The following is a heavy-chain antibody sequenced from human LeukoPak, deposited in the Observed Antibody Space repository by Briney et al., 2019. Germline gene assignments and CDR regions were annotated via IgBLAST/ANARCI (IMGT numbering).Heavy chain of an antibody. CDR2: IYYSGST. Sequence: PSETLSLTCTVSGGSISSSSYYWGGIRQPPGKGLEWIGSIYYSGSTYYNPSLKSRVTISVDTSKNQFSLKLSSVTAADTAVYYCARGYYSVFDYWGQGTLVTVSS. CDR3: ARGYYSVFDY. CDR1: GGSISSSSYY. J-gene: IGHJ4*02. D-gene: IGHD2-15*01. V-gene: IGHV4-39*07.